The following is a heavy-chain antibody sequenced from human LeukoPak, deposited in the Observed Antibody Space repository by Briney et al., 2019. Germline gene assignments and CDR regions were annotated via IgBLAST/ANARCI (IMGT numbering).Heavy chain of an antibody. CDR2: IKQDGSEK. D-gene: IGHD1-1*01. CDR3: GRWNFAFDV. V-gene: IGHV3-7*01. Sequence: GGSLRLSCAASGFTFSSYWMSWVRQAPGKGLEWVANIKQDGSEKYYVDSVKGRFTISRDNAKNSVYLQMSSLTAEDTAVYYCGRWNFAFDVWGHGTMVTVSS. CDR1: GFTFSSYW. J-gene: IGHJ3*01.